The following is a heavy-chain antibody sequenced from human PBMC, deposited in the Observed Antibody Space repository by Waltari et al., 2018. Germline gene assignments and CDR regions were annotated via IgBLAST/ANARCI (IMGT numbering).Heavy chain of an antibody. CDR1: GNTFTSCD. D-gene: IGHD1-26*01. CDR2: KNPIRCNT. J-gene: IGHJ6*02. CDR3: AAEKWERQRGYYYYGMDL. Sequence: QVQLVQSGAEVKKPGASVKVSCKASGNTFTSCDINCVRQASGQGLERRGWKNPIRCNTNHAQKFKGRVTLTMNISTSTAYMEVTSLTSEDTAVYYCAAEKWERQRGYYYYGMDLWGQGTTVTVSS. V-gene: IGHV1-8*01.